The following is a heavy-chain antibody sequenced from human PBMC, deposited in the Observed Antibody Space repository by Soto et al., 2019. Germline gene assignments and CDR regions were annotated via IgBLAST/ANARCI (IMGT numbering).Heavy chain of an antibody. Sequence: PGESLKISCKGSGYSFTSYWIGWVRQRPGKGLEGMGGIYPGDSDTRYSPSFQGQVTISADKSISTAYLQWSSLKASDTAMYYSARHITGTTLYYYYYGMDVWGQGTTVTV. D-gene: IGHD1-7*01. CDR3: ARHITGTTLYYYYYGMDV. CDR2: IYPGDSDT. J-gene: IGHJ6*02. CDR1: GYSFTSYW. V-gene: IGHV5-51*01.